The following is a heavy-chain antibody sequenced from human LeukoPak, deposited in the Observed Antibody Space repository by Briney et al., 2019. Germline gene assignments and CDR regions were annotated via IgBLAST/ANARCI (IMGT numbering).Heavy chain of an antibody. V-gene: IGHV3-30*18. Sequence: GGSLRLSCAASGFTFSSYGMHWVRQAPGKGLEWVAVISYDGSNKYYADSVKGRFTISRDNSKNTLYLQVNSLRAEDTAVYYCAKSEQWLVPGYYYYYGMDVWGQGTTATVSS. J-gene: IGHJ6*02. D-gene: IGHD6-19*01. CDR3: AKSEQWLVPGYYYYYGMDV. CDR2: ISYDGSNK. CDR1: GFTFSSYG.